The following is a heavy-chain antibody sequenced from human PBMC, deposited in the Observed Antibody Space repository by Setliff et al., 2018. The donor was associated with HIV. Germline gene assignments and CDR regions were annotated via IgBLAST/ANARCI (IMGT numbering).Heavy chain of an antibody. D-gene: IGHD1-26*01. V-gene: IGHV3-30*02. CDR2: IEHDGSDK. Sequence: GGSLRLSCAVSGFTFSTYGMHWVRQAPGKGLEWVTFIEHDGSDKHYVDSVKGRFTISRDNSKNTLYLQMNSLRPEDTAVYYCAKDALALRASALGATSASDIWGQGTMVTVSS. CDR3: AKDALALRASALGATSASDI. CDR1: GFTFSTYG. J-gene: IGHJ3*02.